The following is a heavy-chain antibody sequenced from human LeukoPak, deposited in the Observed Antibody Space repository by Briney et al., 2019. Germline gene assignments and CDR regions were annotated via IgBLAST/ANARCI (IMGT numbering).Heavy chain of an antibody. D-gene: IGHD3-16*01. CDR3: AKVPPQPLGGGVYFDY. CDR1: GFTFSSYA. V-gene: IGHV3-23*01. Sequence: GGSLRLSCAASGFTFSSYAMSWVRQAPGKGLEWVSAISGSGGSTYYADSVKGRFTISRDNSKNTLYLQMNSLRAEDTAVYYCAKVPPQPLGGGVYFDYWGQGTLVTVSS. CDR2: ISGSGGST. J-gene: IGHJ4*02.